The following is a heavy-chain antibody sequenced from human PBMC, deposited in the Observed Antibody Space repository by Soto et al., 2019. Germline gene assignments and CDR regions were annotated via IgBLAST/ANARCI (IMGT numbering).Heavy chain of an antibody. D-gene: IGHD6-25*01. J-gene: IGHJ4*02. CDR3: AAQRGGGGY. CDR2: IYSGGYT. Sequence: EVQLVESGGGLIQPGGSLRLSCAVSGFTVSNNYMSWVRQAPGKGLEGVSVIYSGGYTAYGDSVKGRFTISRDNSKNTLYLQKKSPGPAAAAGFYWAAQRGGGGYWGQGTLVTVSS. V-gene: IGHV3-53*01. CDR1: GFTVSNNY.